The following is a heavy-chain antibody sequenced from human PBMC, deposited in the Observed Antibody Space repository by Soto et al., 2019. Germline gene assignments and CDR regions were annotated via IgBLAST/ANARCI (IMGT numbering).Heavy chain of an antibody. V-gene: IGHV1-8*01. J-gene: IGHJ6*02. CDR1: GYTFSDFD. CDR3: ARGNPFNYAGFDV. D-gene: IGHD3-16*01. CDR2: MIAKSGDT. Sequence: QAHLEQSGTELKRPGASVKVSCKASGYTFSDFDINWLRQASGQGPEWMGWMIAKSGDTFFAQRFQDQFNMTWDTSLSTAYMEVGSLTSDDTAIYYCARGNPFNYAGFDVWGQGTTVAVSS.